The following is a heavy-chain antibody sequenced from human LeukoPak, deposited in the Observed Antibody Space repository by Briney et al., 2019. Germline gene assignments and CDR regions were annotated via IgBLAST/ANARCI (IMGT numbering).Heavy chain of an antibody. CDR1: GYTFTGYY. Sequence: ASVKVSCKASGYTFTGYYMHWVRQAPGQGLEWMGVVNPSGGRTTYAQRFQGRVILTRDTSTNTVYMELSSLRSEDTAVYYCARDTRPRNTIFGVVILWEYNWLDPWGQGTLVTVSS. V-gene: IGHV1-46*01. J-gene: IGHJ5*02. D-gene: IGHD3-3*01. CDR2: VNPSGGRT. CDR3: ARDTRPRNTIFGVVILWEYNWLDP.